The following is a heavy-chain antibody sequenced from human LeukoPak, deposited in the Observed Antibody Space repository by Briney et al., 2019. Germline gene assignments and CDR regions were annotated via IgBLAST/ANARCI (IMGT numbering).Heavy chain of an antibody. D-gene: IGHD5-12*01. V-gene: IGHV3-7*03. J-gene: IGHJ4*02. Sequence: GGSLRLSCAASGFTFSSYAMSWVRQVPGKGLEWVANIKKDGSETYYVDSVKGRFTISRDNAKNSLYLQMNSLRAEDTAMYYCAKGRYSGTTYYFDYWGQGTLVTVSS. CDR2: IKKDGSET. CDR3: AKGRYSGTTYYFDY. CDR1: GFTFSSYA.